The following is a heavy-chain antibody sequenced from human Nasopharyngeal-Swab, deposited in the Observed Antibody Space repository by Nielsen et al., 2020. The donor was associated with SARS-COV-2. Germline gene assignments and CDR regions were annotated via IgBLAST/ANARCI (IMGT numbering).Heavy chain of an antibody. J-gene: IGHJ4*02. V-gene: IGHV3-23*01. CDR3: AEAGLGGAFDY. D-gene: IGHD2-21*01. CDR1: GFTFNTYA. Sequence: GESLKISCAASGFTFNTYAISWVRQAPGKGLEWVSVISGSDYSTKYADSVKGRFTISRDNSKNTLYLQMNSLRAEDTAVYYCAEAGLGGAFDYWGQGTLVTVSS. CDR2: ISGSDYST.